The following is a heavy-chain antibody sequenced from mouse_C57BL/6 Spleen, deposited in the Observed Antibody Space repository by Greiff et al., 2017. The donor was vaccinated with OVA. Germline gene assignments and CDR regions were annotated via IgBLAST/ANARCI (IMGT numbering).Heavy chain of an antibody. Sequence: DVMLVESGGDLVKPGGSLKLSCAASGFTFSSYGMSWVRQTPDKRLEWVATISSGGSYTYYPDSVKGRFTISRDNAKNTLYLQMSRLKSEDTAMYYCARKTTVVEYYFDYWGQGTTLTVSS. CDR3: ARKTTVVEYYFDY. D-gene: IGHD1-1*01. CDR2: ISSGGSYT. CDR1: GFTFSSYG. V-gene: IGHV5-6*02. J-gene: IGHJ2*01.